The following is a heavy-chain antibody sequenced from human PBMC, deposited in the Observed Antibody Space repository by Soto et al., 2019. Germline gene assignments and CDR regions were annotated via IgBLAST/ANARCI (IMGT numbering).Heavy chain of an antibody. D-gene: IGHD6-13*01. CDR2: VSGSGGST. J-gene: IGHJ4*02. CDR1: GFTFSSYA. Sequence: EVQLLESGGGLVQPGGSLRLSCAGSGFTFSSYAMRWVRQAPGKGLEWVSAVSGSGGSTYYADSVKGRFTISRDNSKNTLYLQMNSLSAEDTAVYYCARRGPGTYFDYWGQGTLVTVSS. V-gene: IGHV3-23*01. CDR3: ARRGPGTYFDY.